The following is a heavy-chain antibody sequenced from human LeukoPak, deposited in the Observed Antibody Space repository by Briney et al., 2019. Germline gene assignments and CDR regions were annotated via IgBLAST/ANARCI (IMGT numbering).Heavy chain of an antibody. J-gene: IGHJ4*02. Sequence: GGSLRLSCAASGFTFSNYEMNWVRQAPGKGLEWVSYISSSGSSINYADSVKGRFTTSRDNAENSLSLQMNSLRAEDTAVYYCSRVTSNSTTCYLAYWGQGTLVTVSS. CDR1: GFTFSNYE. CDR2: ISSSGSSI. D-gene: IGHD2-2*01. CDR3: SRVTSNSTTCYLAY. V-gene: IGHV3-48*03.